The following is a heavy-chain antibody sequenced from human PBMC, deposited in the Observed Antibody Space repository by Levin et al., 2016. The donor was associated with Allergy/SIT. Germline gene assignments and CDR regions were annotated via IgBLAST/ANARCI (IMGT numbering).Heavy chain of an antibody. Sequence: VRQAPGKGLVWVSRINSDGSSTNYADPVKGRFTVSRDNAKNTLYLQMNSLRDEDTAVYYCARASFYCSSTSCFVDDAFDFWGQGTMVTVSS. J-gene: IGHJ3*01. CDR3: ARASFYCSSTSCFVDDAFDF. D-gene: IGHD2-2*01. CDR2: INSDGSST. V-gene: IGHV3-74*01.